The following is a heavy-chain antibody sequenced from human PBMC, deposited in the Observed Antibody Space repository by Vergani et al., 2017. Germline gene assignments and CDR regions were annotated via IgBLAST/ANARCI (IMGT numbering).Heavy chain of an antibody. V-gene: IGHV3-23*01. D-gene: IGHD6-19*01. CDR3: AKVGRSEVAGTFGAFDI. CDR1: GFIFSTYA. Sequence: EVQLLESGGDLVQPGGSLRLSCTASGFIFSTYAMSWVRQAPGKGLKWVSTLSASDRRTHYADSVKGRFTISRDISKNTLFLHMNSLRPEDTAVYYCAKVGRSEVAGTFGAFDIWGQGTMVTVSS. CDR2: LSASDRRT. J-gene: IGHJ3*02.